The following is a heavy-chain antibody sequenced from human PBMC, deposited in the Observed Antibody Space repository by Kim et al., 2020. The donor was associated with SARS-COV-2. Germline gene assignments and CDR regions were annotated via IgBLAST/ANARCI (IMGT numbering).Heavy chain of an antibody. J-gene: IGHJ5*02. CDR3: ARGRWYYDFWSGYEGGEYWFDA. CDR2: IGTAGDT. D-gene: IGHD3-3*01. V-gene: IGHV3-13*01. CDR1: GFTFSSYD. Sequence: GGSLRLSCAASGFTFSSYDMHWVRQATGKGLEWVSAIGTAGDTYYPGSVKGRFTISRENAKNSLYLQMNSLRAGDTAVYYCARGRWYYDFWSGYEGGEYWFDAWGQGTLVTVSS.